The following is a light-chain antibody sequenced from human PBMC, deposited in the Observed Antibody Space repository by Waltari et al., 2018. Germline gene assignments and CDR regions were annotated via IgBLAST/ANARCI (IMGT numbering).Light chain of an antibody. V-gene: IGKV3-20*01. CDR2: GAS. J-gene: IGKJ1*01. CDR3: QLYGTSFLWT. CDR1: QTVNSNY. Sequence: ESVLPQSPDTLSLSPGARATLSCRASQTVNSNYLAWYQQKSGQAPRLLIYGASKRATGIPDRFSGSGSETAFTLTISRLEPEDFAVYYCQLYGTSFLWTFGQGTRVEI.